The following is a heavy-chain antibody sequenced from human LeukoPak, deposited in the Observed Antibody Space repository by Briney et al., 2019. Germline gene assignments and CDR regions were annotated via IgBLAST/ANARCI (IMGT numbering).Heavy chain of an antibody. J-gene: IGHJ4*02. V-gene: IGHV3-48*04. CDR3: ARLRGYSYGYADY. Sequence: PGGSLRLSCAASGFTFSSYSMNWVRQAPGKGLEWVSYISSSSTIYYADSVKGRFTISRDNAKNSLYLQMNSLRAEDTAVYYCARLRGYSYGYADYWGQGTLVTVSS. CDR2: ISSSSTI. CDR1: GFTFSSYS. D-gene: IGHD5-18*01.